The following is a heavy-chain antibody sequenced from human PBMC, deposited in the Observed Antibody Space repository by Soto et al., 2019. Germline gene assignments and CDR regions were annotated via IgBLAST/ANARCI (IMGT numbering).Heavy chain of an antibody. V-gene: IGHV4-30-4*01. Sequence: SETLSLTCTVSGGSISSGDYYWSWIRQPPGKGLEWIGYIYYSGSTYYNPSLKSRVTISVDTSKNQFSLKLSSVTAADTAVYYCAREGIAARPLYYYGMDVWGQGTTVTVSS. CDR1: GGSISSGDYY. J-gene: IGHJ6*02. D-gene: IGHD6-6*01. CDR2: IYYSGST. CDR3: AREGIAARPLYYYGMDV.